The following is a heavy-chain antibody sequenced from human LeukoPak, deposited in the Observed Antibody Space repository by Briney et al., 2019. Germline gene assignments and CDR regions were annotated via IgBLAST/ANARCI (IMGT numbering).Heavy chain of an antibody. CDR1: GYTFTGYY. Sequence: ASVKVSCKASGYTFTGYYMHWVRQAPAQGLEWMGWINPNSGGTNYAQKFQGRVTMIGDTSISTAYMELRRLRSDDTAVYYGARDQHSSSWRIDYWGQGTLVTVSS. V-gene: IGHV1-2*02. CDR3: ARDQHSSSWRIDY. CDR2: INPNSGGT. D-gene: IGHD6-13*01. J-gene: IGHJ4*02.